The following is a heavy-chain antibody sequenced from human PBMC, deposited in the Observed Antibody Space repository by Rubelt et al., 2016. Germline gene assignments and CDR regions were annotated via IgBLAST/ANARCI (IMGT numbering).Heavy chain of an antibody. CDR3: ATGYSSGWYVAY. Sequence: QVQLVQSGAEVKKPGASVKVSCKAAGYSFTTYSIHWVRQAPGQRLEWMGWINAGNGNTKYSQKFQGRVPITRDPSASTAYMELSSLRSEDTAIYYCATGYSSGWYVAYWGQGTLVTVSS. CDR1: GYSFTTYS. V-gene: IGHV1-3*01. D-gene: IGHD6-19*01. J-gene: IGHJ4*02. CDR2: INAGNGNT.